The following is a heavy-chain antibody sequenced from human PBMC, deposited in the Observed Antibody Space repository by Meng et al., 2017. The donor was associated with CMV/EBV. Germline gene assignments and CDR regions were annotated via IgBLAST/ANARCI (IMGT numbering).Heavy chain of an antibody. CDR2: IYYSGST. CDR3: ARDRMVRGVISNYNWFDP. V-gene: IGHV4-59*01. D-gene: IGHD3-10*01. Sequence: SCTVSGGSISSYYWSWIRQPPGKGLEWIGYIYYSGSTNYNPSLKSRVTISVDTSKNQFSLKLSSVTAADTAVYYCARDRMVRGVISNYNWFDPWGQGTLVTVSS. J-gene: IGHJ5*02. CDR1: GGSISSYY.